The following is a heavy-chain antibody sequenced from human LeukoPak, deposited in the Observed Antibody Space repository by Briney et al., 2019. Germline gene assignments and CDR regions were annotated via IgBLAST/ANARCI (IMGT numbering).Heavy chain of an antibody. CDR2: IIPIFGTA. J-gene: IGHJ4*02. CDR1: GGTFSSYA. V-gene: IGHV1-69*13. CDR3: ARGGDYYDSGGYSFGY. Sequence: SVKVSCKASGGTFSSYAISWVRQAPGQGLEWMGGIIPIFGTANYAQKFQGRVTITADESTSTAYMELSSLRSEDTAVYYCARGGDYYDSGGYSFGYWGQGTLVTVSS. D-gene: IGHD3-22*01.